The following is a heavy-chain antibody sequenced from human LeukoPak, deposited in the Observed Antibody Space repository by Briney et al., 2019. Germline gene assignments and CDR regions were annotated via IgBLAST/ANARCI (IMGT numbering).Heavy chain of an antibody. CDR1: GYTFTSYG. CDR2: INPNSGGT. D-gene: IGHD3-10*01. Sequence: ASVKVSCKASGYTFTSYGISWVRQAPGQGLEWMGWINPNSGGTNYAQKFQGRVTMTRDTSISTAYMELSRLRSDDTAVYYCASIDRGVIPPYWGQGALVTVSS. J-gene: IGHJ4*02. V-gene: IGHV1-2*02. CDR3: ASIDRGVIPPY.